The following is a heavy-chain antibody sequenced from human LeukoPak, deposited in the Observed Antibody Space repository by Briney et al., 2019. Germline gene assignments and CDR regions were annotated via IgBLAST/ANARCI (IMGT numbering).Heavy chain of an antibody. Sequence: SETLSLTCTVSGGSISSGDYYWSWIRQPPGKGLEWIGYIYYSGSTNYNPSLKSRVTISVDTSKNQFSLKLSSVTAADTAVYYCARAEYSGSSLTYWGQGTLVTVSS. CDR3: ARAEYSGSSLTY. J-gene: IGHJ4*02. CDR2: IYYSGST. CDR1: GGSISSGDYY. D-gene: IGHD1-26*01. V-gene: IGHV4-61*08.